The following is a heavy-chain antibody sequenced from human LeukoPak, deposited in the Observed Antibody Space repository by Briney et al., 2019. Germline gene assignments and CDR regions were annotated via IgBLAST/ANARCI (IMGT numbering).Heavy chain of an antibody. Sequence: GGSLRLSCAASGFTFSSYSMNWVRQAPGKGLEWVSVISASGGTTCYGDSVKGRFTISRDNSKNTLYLQMNRLRAEDTAVYYCAKVRNYFDSSGRHFDYWGQGTPVTVSS. D-gene: IGHD3-22*01. CDR3: AKVRNYFDSSGRHFDY. V-gene: IGHV3-23*01. CDR2: ISASGGTT. J-gene: IGHJ4*02. CDR1: GFTFSSYS.